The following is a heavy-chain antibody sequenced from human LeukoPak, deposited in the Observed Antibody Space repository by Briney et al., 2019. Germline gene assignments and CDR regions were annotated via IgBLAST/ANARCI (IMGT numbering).Heavy chain of an antibody. CDR2: VYYSGST. Sequence: SATLSLTCTVSGGSISTNGYYWGWVRQSPGKGLEWIGNVYYSGSTYYSPSLKSRVTISVDTSKNQFSPNLNSVTAADTAVYYCASLLNGGASHWFDPWGQGTLVTVSS. CDR1: GGSISTNGYY. CDR3: ASLLNGGASHWFDP. D-gene: IGHD2-8*01. J-gene: IGHJ5*02. V-gene: IGHV4-39*01.